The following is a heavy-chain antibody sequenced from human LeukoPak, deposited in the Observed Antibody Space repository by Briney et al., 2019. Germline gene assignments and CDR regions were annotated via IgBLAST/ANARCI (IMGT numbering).Heavy chain of an antibody. J-gene: IGHJ5*02. CDR1: GLTFTHYS. D-gene: IGHD3-16*01. V-gene: IGHV3-23*01. CDR2: VTGPGDTT. Sequence: GGSLRLSCATSGLTFTHYSMNWVRQAPGKGLEWVSAVTGPGDTTYYADSVKGRFFMSREDSKTTVYLQMNSLRAEDTAIYYCAKGAEIDLWGQGTLVTVSS. CDR3: AKGAEIDL.